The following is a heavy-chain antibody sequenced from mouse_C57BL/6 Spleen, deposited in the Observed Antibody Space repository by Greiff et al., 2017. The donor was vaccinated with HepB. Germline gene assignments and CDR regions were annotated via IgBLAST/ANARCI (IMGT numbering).Heavy chain of an antibody. CDR1: GFTFSSYA. Sequence: EVQLVESGGGLVKPGGSLKLSCAASGFTFSSYAMSWVRQTPEKRLEWVATISDGGSYTYYPDNVKGRFTISRDNAKNNLYLQMSHLKSEDTAMYYCAREGESPFDYWGQGTTLTVSS. CDR2: ISDGGSYT. V-gene: IGHV5-4*01. CDR3: AREGESPFDY. J-gene: IGHJ2*01.